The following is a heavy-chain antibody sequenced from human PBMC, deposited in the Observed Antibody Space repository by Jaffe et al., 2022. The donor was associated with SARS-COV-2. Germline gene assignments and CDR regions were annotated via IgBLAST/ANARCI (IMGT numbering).Heavy chain of an antibody. CDR1: GFTFSNYD. CDR2: VWYDGTTK. V-gene: IGHV3-30*02. Sequence: QVQLVESGGGVVQPGGSLRLSCAASGFTFSNYDMHWVRQAPGKGLEWVALVWYDGTTKHYADSVKGRFTISRDNSKNTLSLQMNGLRVEDTAVYFCANARLRRNDLGTGFDVPEFDYWGQGSLVTVSS. J-gene: IGHJ4*02. CDR3: ANARLRRNDLGTGFDVPEFDY. D-gene: IGHD3-3*01.